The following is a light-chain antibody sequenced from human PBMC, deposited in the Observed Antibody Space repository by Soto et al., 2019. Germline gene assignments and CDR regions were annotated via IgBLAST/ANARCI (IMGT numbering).Light chain of an antibody. Sequence: EIVLTQSPVTLSLSPGERATLSCRPSQSVSSYLAWYQQKPGQAPRLLIYDASNRATGIPARFSGSGSGTDFTLTISSLEPEDFAVYYCQQRSNWPPITFGQGTRLEIK. V-gene: IGKV3-11*01. J-gene: IGKJ5*01. CDR3: QQRSNWPPIT. CDR1: QSVSSY. CDR2: DAS.